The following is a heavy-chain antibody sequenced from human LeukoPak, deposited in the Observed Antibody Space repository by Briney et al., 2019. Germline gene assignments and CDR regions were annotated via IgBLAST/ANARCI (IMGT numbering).Heavy chain of an antibody. CDR3: ARGVEPLAANTLAY. Sequence: GGSLRLSCPASGFTLITYDKTWVRQAPGKGLEWVSVLYSDGNTKYSDSVQGRFTISKDNSKNTLYLEMNSLSPDDTAVYYCARGVEPLAANTLAYWGQGTLVTVSS. J-gene: IGHJ4*02. V-gene: IGHV3-53*01. D-gene: IGHD1-14*01. CDR2: LYSDGNT. CDR1: GFTLITYD.